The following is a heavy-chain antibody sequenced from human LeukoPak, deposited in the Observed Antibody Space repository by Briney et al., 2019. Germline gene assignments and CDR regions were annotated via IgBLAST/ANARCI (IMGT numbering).Heavy chain of an antibody. CDR2: INPGGGST. D-gene: IGHD3-22*01. CDR1: GYTFSSYY. CDR3: ASSSYYYDSSGYYDY. Sequence: ASVKVSCKASGYTFSSYYMHWVRQAPGQGLEWMGLINPGGGSTTSARKFQGRVTMTRDTSTRTVYMELSRLRSDDTAVYYCASSSYYYDSSGYYDYWGQGTLVTVSS. V-gene: IGHV1-46*01. J-gene: IGHJ4*02.